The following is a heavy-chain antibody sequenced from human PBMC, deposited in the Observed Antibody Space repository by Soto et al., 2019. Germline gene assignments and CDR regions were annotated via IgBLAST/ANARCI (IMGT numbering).Heavy chain of an antibody. Sequence: PGGSLRLSCAASGFTFSSYGMHWVRQAPGKGLEWVAVIWYDGSNKYYADSVKGRFTISRDNSKNTLYLQMNSLRAEDTAVYYCARDYGSGSYLYYYYYYGMDVWGQGTTVTVSS. CDR2: IWYDGSNK. D-gene: IGHD3-10*01. CDR1: GFTFSSYG. V-gene: IGHV3-33*01. CDR3: ARDYGSGSYLYYYYYYGMDV. J-gene: IGHJ6*02.